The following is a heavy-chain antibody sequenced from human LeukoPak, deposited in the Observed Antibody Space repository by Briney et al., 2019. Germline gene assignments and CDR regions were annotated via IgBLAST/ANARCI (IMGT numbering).Heavy chain of an antibody. D-gene: IGHD6-19*01. CDR3: ARVYSSGWYEWWAFDY. J-gene: IGHJ4*02. Sequence: PGGSLRLSCAAPGFTFSSYSMNWVRQAPGKGLEWVSSISSSSSYIYYADSVKGRFTISRDNAKNSLYLQMNSLRAEDTAVYYCARVYSSGWYEWWAFDYWGQGTLVTVSS. V-gene: IGHV3-21*01. CDR1: GFTFSSYS. CDR2: ISSSSSYI.